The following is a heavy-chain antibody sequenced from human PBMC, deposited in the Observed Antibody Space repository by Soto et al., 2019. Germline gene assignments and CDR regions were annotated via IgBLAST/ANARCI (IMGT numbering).Heavy chain of an antibody. D-gene: IGHD2-15*01. CDR1: GGSISSYY. V-gene: IGHV4-59*01. J-gene: IGHJ5*02. Sequence: PSETLSLTCTVSGGSISSYYWSWIRQPPGKGLEWIGYIYYSGSTNYNPSLKSRVTISVDTSKNQFSLKLSSVTAADTAVYYCRGSRFCRGGSCSPDPNCFDPGGEGTLVTVPS. CDR2: IYYSGST. CDR3: RGSRFCRGGSCSPDPNCFDP.